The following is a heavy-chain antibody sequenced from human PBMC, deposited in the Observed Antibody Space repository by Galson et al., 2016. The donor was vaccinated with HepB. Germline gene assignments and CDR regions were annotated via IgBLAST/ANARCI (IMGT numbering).Heavy chain of an antibody. CDR1: GGSISSGNYY. CDR3: VKEAYTYGALHDYFEY. CDR2: VHTTGST. D-gene: IGHD4/OR15-4a*01. V-gene: IGHV4-61*02. J-gene: IGHJ4*02. Sequence: TLSLTCTVSGGSISSGNYYWSWIRQPAGKRLVWIGRVHTTGSTDYNSSLKSRLAISLDTSKNQFSLKVTSVTASDTAVYYCVKEAYTYGALHDYFEYWGQGTLVTVSS.